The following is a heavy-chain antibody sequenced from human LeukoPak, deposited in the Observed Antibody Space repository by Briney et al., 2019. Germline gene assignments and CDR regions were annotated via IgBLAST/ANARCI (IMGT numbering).Heavy chain of an antibody. CDR3: AKSEGRWLQLPHFAY. J-gene: IGHJ4*02. D-gene: IGHD5-24*01. CDR1: GFIFSTWA. Sequence: GGSLRLPCAASGFIFSTWAMSWAREAPEKGLEWGLTIGGGGFSTYYADSVNGPFTISRDNSKNTLYLQMNSLRAEDTAVYYCAKSEGRWLQLPHFAYWGQGALVTVSS. CDR2: IGGGGFST. V-gene: IGHV3-23*01.